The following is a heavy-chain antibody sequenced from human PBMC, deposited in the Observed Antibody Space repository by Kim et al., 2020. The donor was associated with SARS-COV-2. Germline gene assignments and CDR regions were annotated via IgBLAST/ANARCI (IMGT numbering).Heavy chain of an antibody. CDR3: ARSNYGKTTLGDY. CDR1: GYTLTDYY. J-gene: IGHJ4*02. Sequence: ASVKVSCKASGYTLTDYYVHWVRQGSGQGLEWMGIINPSGGSTTYAQKFQGRVTMTRATSTSTFYMELSNLKSEDTAVYYCARSNYGKTTLGDYWGQGTLVTVSS. V-gene: IGHV1-46*01. D-gene: IGHD4-17*01. CDR2: INPSGGST.